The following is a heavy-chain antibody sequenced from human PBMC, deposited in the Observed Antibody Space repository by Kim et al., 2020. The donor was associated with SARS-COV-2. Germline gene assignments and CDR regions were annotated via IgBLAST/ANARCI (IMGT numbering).Heavy chain of an antibody. V-gene: IGHV1-8*01. CDR3: ARSPSWGALAWTPYYFDH. CDR1: QYTFTSYD. J-gene: IGHJ4*02. Sequence: ASVMVSCKASQYTFTSYDINWVRQATGQGLEWMGWMNPNSGNTGSAQKFQGRITMTRNISISTAYMELNSLTSEDTALYYCARSPSWGALAWTPYYFDHWGQGTPVAVSS. D-gene: IGHD6-19*01. CDR2: MNPNSGNT.